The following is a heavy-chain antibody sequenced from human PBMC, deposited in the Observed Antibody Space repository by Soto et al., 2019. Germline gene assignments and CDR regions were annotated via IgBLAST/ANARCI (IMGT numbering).Heavy chain of an antibody. V-gene: IGHV3-64*01. D-gene: IGHD6-13*01. Sequence: EAQLVESGGGLVQPGGWLRHSCAASGFTFSNYEMHWVRQAQGKGLEYVSGISNNGAHTDYAKSVKGRFTISRDNSENTLYLQMGSLRAEDMALYYCARRGYGSRWPNVYMDVWGKGTTVTVSS. J-gene: IGHJ6*03. CDR2: ISNNGAHT. CDR3: ARRGYGSRWPNVYMDV. CDR1: GFTFSNYE.